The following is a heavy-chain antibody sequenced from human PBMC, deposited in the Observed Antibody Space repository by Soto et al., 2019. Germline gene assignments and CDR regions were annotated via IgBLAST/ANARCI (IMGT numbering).Heavy chain of an antibody. CDR2: ISAYNGNT. Sequence: ASVKVSCKASGYTFTSYGISWVRQAPGQGLEWMGWISAYNGNTNYAQKLQGRVTMTTDTSTSTAYTELRSLRSDDTAVYYCARARAVAGEIDYWGQGTLVTVSS. CDR1: GYTFTSYG. J-gene: IGHJ4*02. D-gene: IGHD6-19*01. V-gene: IGHV1-18*01. CDR3: ARARAVAGEIDY.